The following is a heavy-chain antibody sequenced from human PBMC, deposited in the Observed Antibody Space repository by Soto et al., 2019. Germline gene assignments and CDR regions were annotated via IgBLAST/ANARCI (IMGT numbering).Heavy chain of an antibody. J-gene: IGHJ5*02. D-gene: IGHD1-1*01. Sequence: SETLSLTCTISSGSISHYYWSWIRQPPGKGLEWIGCIQNSGDTKYNPSLKSRVTMSIDTSKNHFSLKLASVTSADTAVYYCASAGSTLSSLSWLAHWGPGAPVTVSS. CDR1: SGSISHYY. V-gene: IGHV4-4*08. CDR3: ASAGSTLSSLSWLAH. CDR2: IQNSGDT.